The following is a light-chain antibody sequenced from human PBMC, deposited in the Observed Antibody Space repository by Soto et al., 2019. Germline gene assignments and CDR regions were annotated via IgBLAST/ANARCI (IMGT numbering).Light chain of an antibody. V-gene: IGLV2-11*01. J-gene: IGLJ1*01. Sequence: QSVLTQPRSVSGSPGQSVTISCTGTSSEVGGYNYVSWYQQHPGNAPKLMIYDVSKRPSGVPDRFSGSKSGDTASLTISGLQAEDEADYYCCSYAGSYTYVFGTGTKVTVL. CDR1: SSEVGGYNY. CDR2: DVS. CDR3: CSYAGSYTYV.